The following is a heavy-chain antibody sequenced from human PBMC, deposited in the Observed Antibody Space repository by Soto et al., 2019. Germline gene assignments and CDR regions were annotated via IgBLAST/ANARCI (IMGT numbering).Heavy chain of an antibody. CDR2: MYTSGSN. CDR3: AREGRYCSGGSCYLYGMDV. Sequence: PSETLSLTCTVSGGSISSYYWSWIRQPAGKGLEWIGRMYTSGSNYYNPSLKSRVTISVDTSKNQFSLKLSSVTAADTAVYYCAREGRYCSGGSCYLYGMDVWGQGTTVTVSS. J-gene: IGHJ6*02. D-gene: IGHD2-15*01. V-gene: IGHV4-4*07. CDR1: GGSISSYY.